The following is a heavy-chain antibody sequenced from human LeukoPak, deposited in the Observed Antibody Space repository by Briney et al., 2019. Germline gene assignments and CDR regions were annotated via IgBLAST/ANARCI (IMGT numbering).Heavy chain of an antibody. CDR1: GFTFSSYS. CDR2: ITSSSDYI. V-gene: IGHV3-21*01. CDR3: ARGAPYRDSDVY. J-gene: IGHJ4*02. Sequence: GGSPRPSCTASGFTFSSYSMNWVRQAPGKGLEWVSSITSSSDYIYYADSVKGRFTISRDNAENSLHLQMDSLRAEDTAVYYCARGAPYRDSDVYWGQGTLVTVSS. D-gene: IGHD5-24*01.